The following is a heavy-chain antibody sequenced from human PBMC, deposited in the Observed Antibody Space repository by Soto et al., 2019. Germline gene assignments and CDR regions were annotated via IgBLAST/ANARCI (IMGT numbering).Heavy chain of an antibody. Sequence: SETLSLTCTVSGGSISSYYWSWIRQPPGKGLEWIGYIYYSGSTNYNPSLKSRVTISVDTSKNHFSLKLSSMTAADTAVYYCARDRHYCSGGICYYYFDYWGQGTLVTVSS. D-gene: IGHD2-15*01. V-gene: IGHV4-59*01. J-gene: IGHJ4*02. CDR1: GGSISSYY. CDR2: IYYSGST. CDR3: ARDRHYCSGGICYYYFDY.